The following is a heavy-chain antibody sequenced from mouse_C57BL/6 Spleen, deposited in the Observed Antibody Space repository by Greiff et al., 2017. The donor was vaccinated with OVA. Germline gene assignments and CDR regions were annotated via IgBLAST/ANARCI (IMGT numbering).Heavy chain of an antibody. Sequence: VQLQQPGAELVKPGASVKLSCKASGYTFTSYWMHWVKQRPGQGLEWIGMIHPNSGSTNYNEKFKSKATLTVDKSSSTAYMQLSSLTSEDSAVYYCARYRSGYAMDYWGQGTSVTVSS. V-gene: IGHV1-64*01. D-gene: IGHD3-2*02. J-gene: IGHJ4*01. CDR1: GYTFTSYW. CDR2: IHPNSGST. CDR3: ARYRSGYAMDY.